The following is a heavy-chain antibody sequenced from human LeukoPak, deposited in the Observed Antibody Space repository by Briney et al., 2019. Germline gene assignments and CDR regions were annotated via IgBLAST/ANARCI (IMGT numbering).Heavy chain of an antibody. CDR1: GYTFTSYG. CDR2: INPSGGST. CDR3: ARAFIVRGVTRHFDY. J-gene: IGHJ4*02. D-gene: IGHD3-10*01. Sequence: GASVKVSCKTSGYTFTSYGISWVRQAPGQGLEWMGIINPSGGSTSYAQKFQGRVTMTRDTSTSTVYMELSSLRSEDTAVYYCARAFIVRGVTRHFDYWGQGTLVTVSS. V-gene: IGHV1-46*01.